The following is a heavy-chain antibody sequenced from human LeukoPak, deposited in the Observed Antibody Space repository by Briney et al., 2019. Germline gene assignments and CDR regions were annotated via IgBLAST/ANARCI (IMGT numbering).Heavy chain of an antibody. Sequence: GGSLRLSCAASGFTFSSYSMNWVRQAPGKGLEGVSYISSSSSTIYYADSVKGRFTISRDNAKNSLYLQMNSLRAEDTAVYYCARAPPPSGYYDSSGYSDYFDYWGQGTLVTVSS. CDR3: ARAPPPSGYYDSSGYSDYFDY. J-gene: IGHJ4*02. CDR2: ISSSSSTI. D-gene: IGHD3-22*01. V-gene: IGHV3-48*01. CDR1: GFTFSSYS.